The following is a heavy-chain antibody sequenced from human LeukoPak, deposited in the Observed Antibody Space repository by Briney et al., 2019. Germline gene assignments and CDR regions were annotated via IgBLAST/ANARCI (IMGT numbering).Heavy chain of an antibody. J-gene: IGHJ4*02. Sequence: PSETLSLTCTVSGGSISSGGYYWSWIRQHPGKGLEWIGYIHYSGSTYYNPSLKSRVTISVDTSKNQFSLKLSSVTAADTAVYYCARVLCSGGSCAQTFDYWGQGTLVTVSS. CDR3: ARVLCSGGSCAQTFDY. CDR2: IHYSGST. CDR1: GGSISSGGYY. D-gene: IGHD2-15*01. V-gene: IGHV4-31*03.